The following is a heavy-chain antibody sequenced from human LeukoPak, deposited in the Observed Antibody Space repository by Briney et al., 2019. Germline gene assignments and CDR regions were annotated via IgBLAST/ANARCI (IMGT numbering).Heavy chain of an antibody. CDR2: ISAYNGNT. J-gene: IGHJ4*02. CDR3: ARDRPADYGDIFHFDY. D-gene: IGHD4-17*01. CDR1: GYTFTSYG. Sequence: EASVKVSCKASGYTFTSYGISWVRQAPGQGLEWMGWISAYNGNTNYAQKLQGRVTMTTDTSTSTAYMELRSLRSDDTAVYYCARDRPADYGDIFHFDYWGQGTLVTVSS. V-gene: IGHV1-18*01.